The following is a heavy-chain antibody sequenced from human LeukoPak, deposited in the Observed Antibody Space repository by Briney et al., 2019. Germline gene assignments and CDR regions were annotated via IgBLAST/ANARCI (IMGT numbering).Heavy chain of an antibody. J-gene: IGHJ4*02. CDR2: INHSGST. Sequence: SETLSLTCAVYGGSFSSYYWSWIRQPPGKGLEWIGEINHSGSTNYNPSLKSRVTISVDTSKNQFSLKLSSVTAADTAVYYCARGPYGSGDYWGQGTLVTVSS. V-gene: IGHV4-34*01. CDR1: GGSFSSYY. D-gene: IGHD3-10*01. CDR3: ARGPYGSGDY.